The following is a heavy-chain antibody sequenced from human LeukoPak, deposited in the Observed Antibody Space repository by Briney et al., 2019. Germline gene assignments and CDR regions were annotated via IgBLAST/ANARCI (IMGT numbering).Heavy chain of an antibody. Sequence: ASVKVSCKASGYTFTGYYIHWVRQAPGQGLEWMGWINPNSGDANYTQTFQGRVTMTREASINTAYMELTRLMSDDTAVYFCSRMTCSSATCYAVFDLWGQGTLVTVSS. V-gene: IGHV1-2*02. D-gene: IGHD2-2*01. J-gene: IGHJ4*02. CDR1: GYTFTGYY. CDR2: INPNSGDA. CDR3: SRMTCSSATCYAVFDL.